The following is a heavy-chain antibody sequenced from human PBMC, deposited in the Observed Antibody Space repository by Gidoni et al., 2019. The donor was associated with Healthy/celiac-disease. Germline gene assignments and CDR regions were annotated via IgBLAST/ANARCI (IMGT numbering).Heavy chain of an antibody. CDR1: GFTVSSNY. Sequence: EVQLVESGGGLIQPGGSLRLSCAASGFTVSSNYMSWVRQAPGKGLEWVSVIYSGGSTYYADSVKGRFTISRDNSKNTLYLQMNSLRAEDTAVYYCARDPFYGGNSGGDAFDIWGQGTMVTVSS. V-gene: IGHV3-53*01. CDR2: IYSGGST. D-gene: IGHD4-17*01. CDR3: ARDPFYGGNSGGDAFDI. J-gene: IGHJ3*02.